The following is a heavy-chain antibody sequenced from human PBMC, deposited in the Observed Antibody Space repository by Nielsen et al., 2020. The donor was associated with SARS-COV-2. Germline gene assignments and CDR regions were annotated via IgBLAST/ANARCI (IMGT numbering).Heavy chain of an antibody. CDR3: AHILPIHDAFDI. CDR2: IYWDDDK. V-gene: IGHV2-5*02. D-gene: IGHD5-18*01. J-gene: IGHJ3*02. Sequence: WVRQAPGKALEWLALIYWDDDKRYSPSLKSRLTITKDTSKNQVVLTMTNMDPVDTATYYCAHILPIHDAFDIWGQGTMVTVSS.